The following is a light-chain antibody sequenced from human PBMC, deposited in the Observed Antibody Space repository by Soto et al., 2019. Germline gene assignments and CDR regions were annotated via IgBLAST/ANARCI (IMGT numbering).Light chain of an antibody. Sequence: DIVMTQSPDSLAVSLGERATINCKSSQSVLYSSNNKNFLAWYQQKPGQPPKLLIYWASTRESGVPDRFSGSGSGTDFTLTISSLHAEDVAVYYCQQYYSIPYTFGPGTKLEIK. V-gene: IGKV4-1*01. CDR3: QQYYSIPYT. J-gene: IGKJ2*01. CDR2: WAS. CDR1: QSVLYSSNNKNF.